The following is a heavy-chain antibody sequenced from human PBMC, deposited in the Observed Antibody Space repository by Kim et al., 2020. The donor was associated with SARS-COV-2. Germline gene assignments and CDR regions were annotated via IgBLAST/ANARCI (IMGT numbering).Heavy chain of an antibody. J-gene: IGHJ3*02. CDR3: ARAQGRTIFGVVIIVNAFDI. CDR2: IYYSGST. Sequence: SETLSLTCTVSGGSISSGGYYWSWIRQHPGKGLEWIGYIYYSGSTYYNPSLKSRVTISVDTSKNQFPLKLSSVTAADTAVYYCARAQGRTIFGVVIIVNAFDIWGQGTMVTVSS. V-gene: IGHV4-31*03. D-gene: IGHD3-3*01. CDR1: GGSISSGGYY.